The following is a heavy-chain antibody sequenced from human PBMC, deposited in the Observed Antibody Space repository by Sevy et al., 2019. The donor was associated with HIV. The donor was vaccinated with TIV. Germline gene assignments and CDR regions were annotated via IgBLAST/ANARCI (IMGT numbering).Heavy chain of an antibody. CDR3: AKALNPALESMIEVVLRTLKGLDV. D-gene: IGHD3-22*01. Sequence: GGSLRLSCAASGFTFNTDAMSWVRQAPGKGLEWVSLISGPGISTYYADSVKGRFTISRDNSKNTLYLQMNNLRDDDTAVYYCAKALNPALESMIEVVLRTLKGLDVWGQGTTVTVSS. CDR1: GFTFNTDA. J-gene: IGHJ3*01. CDR2: ISGPGIST. V-gene: IGHV3-23*01.